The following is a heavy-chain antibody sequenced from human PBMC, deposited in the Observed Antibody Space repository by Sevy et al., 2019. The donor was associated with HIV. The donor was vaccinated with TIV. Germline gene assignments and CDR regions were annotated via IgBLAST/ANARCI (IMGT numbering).Heavy chain of an antibody. V-gene: IGHV3-21*01. Sequence: GGSLRLSCAASGFTFSSYSMNWVRQAPGKGLGWVSSVSSLSNYIYYEDSVKGRFTISRDNAKNSLYLQMNNLRVEDTAVYYCARDRKGEYSAYDGAGYFGMDVWGQGITVTVSS. CDR2: VSSLSNYI. CDR3: ARDRKGEYSAYDGAGYFGMDV. CDR1: GFTFSSYS. D-gene: IGHD5-12*01. J-gene: IGHJ6*02.